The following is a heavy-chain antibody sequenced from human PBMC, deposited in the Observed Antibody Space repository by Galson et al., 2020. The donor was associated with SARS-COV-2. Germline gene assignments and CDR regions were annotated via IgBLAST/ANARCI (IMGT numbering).Heavy chain of an antibody. J-gene: IGHJ6*02. V-gene: IGHV3-21*01. CDR1: GFPFNSYR. Sequence: GGSLRLSCAVSGFPFNSYRMSWVRQAPGKGLEWVASISSSSEYIYSADSVKGRFTISRDNAKNSLYLQMNSLRAEDTAVYYCAREASWAMFGMDVWGQGTAVTVSS. CDR3: AREASWAMFGMDV. CDR2: ISSSSEYI. D-gene: IGHD1-26*01.